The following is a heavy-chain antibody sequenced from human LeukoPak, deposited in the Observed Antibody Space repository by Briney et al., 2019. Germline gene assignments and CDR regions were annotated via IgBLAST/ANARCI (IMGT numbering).Heavy chain of an antibody. Sequence: GGSLRLSCAASGFTFSSYWMHWVRQAPGKGLVWVSRINTDGRSTSYVDSVKGRFTMSRDNAKNTLYLQMNSLRAEDTAIYYCVRDVWGDRDSFFDYWGQGTLVTVSS. J-gene: IGHJ4*02. CDR1: GFTFSSYW. CDR3: VRDVWGDRDSFFDY. D-gene: IGHD2-21*01. V-gene: IGHV3-74*01. CDR2: INTDGRST.